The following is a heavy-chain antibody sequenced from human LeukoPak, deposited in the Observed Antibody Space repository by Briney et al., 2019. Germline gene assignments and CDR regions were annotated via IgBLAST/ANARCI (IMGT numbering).Heavy chain of an antibody. D-gene: IGHD3-10*01. CDR3: ARGGSGSYGDYIAY. CDR2: INWNGGST. V-gene: IGHV3-20*04. CDR1: GFTFDDYG. Sequence: GGSLRLSCAASGFTFDDYGMSWVRQAPGKGLEWVSGINWNGGSTGYADSVKGRFTISRDNAKNSLFLQMNSLRVEDTALYYFARGGSGSYGDYIAYWGQGILVTVSS. J-gene: IGHJ4*02.